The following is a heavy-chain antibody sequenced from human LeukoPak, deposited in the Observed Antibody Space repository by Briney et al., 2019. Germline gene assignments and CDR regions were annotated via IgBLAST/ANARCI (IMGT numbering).Heavy chain of an antibody. CDR3: ARARYDYGDYAPYFDY. CDR1: GFTFSSYD. Sequence: HPGGSLRLSCAASGFTFSSYDMHWVRQATGKGLEWVSAIGTAGDTYYPGSVKGRFTISRENAKNSLYLQMNSLRAGDTAVYYCARARYDYGDYAPYFDYWGQGTLVTVSS. V-gene: IGHV3-13*01. CDR2: IGTAGDT. J-gene: IGHJ4*02. D-gene: IGHD4-17*01.